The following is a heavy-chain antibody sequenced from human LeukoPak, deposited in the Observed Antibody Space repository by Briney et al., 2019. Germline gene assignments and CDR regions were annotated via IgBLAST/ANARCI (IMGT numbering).Heavy chain of an antibody. CDR2: IKKDGSEK. CDR3: ARHLSGVTGYTYGRGIDY. CDR1: GFTFSSYW. D-gene: IGHD5-18*01. V-gene: IGHV3-7*01. Sequence: PGGSPRLSCAASGFTFSSYWMSWVRQAPGKGLEWVANIKKDGSEKYYVDSVKGRFTISRDNAKKSLYLQMNSLRAEDTAVYYCARHLSGVTGYTYGRGIDYWGQGTLVTVSS. J-gene: IGHJ4*02.